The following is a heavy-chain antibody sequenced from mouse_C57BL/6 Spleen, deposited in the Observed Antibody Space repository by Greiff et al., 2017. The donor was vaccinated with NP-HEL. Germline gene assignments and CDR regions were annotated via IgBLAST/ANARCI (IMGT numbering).Heavy chain of an antibody. V-gene: IGHV1-76*01. CDR1: GYTFTDYY. CDR3: TRDYDDYFDY. D-gene: IGHD2-4*01. J-gene: IGHJ2*01. Sequence: VQLQQSGAELVRPGASVKLSCKASGYTFTDYYINWVKQRPGQGLEWIARIYPGSGNTYYNEKFKGKSTLTAEKSSSTAYMQLSRLTSEDSAVYFCTRDYDDYFDYWGQGTTLTVSS. CDR2: IYPGSGNT.